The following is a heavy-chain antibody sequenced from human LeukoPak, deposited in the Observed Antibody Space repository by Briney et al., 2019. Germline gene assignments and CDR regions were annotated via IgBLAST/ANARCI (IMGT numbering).Heavy chain of an antibody. CDR1: GFSFNHYA. CDR2: IIGSSGST. J-gene: IGHJ4*02. V-gene: IGHV3-23*01. Sequence: GGSLRLSCFASGFSFNHYAMNWVRQAPGKGLEWVSLIIGSSGSTFYADSVKGRFTISRDKSKNTLYLQMNSLRAEDTAVYYCAKGAYDYIEIAYFDYWGQGSLVTVSS. CDR3: AKGAYDYIEIAYFDY. D-gene: IGHD5-12*01.